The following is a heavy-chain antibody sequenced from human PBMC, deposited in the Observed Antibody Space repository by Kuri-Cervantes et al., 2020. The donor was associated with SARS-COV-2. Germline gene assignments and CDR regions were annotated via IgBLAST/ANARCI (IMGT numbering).Heavy chain of an antibody. CDR1: GGSISSGDYY. D-gene: IGHD1-26*01. V-gene: IGHV4-30-4*08. CDR2: IYYSGST. CDR3: ARNQVGGYYYYYMDV. J-gene: IGHJ6*03. Sequence: SETLSLTCTVSGGSISSGDYYWSWIRQPPGKGLEWIGYIYYSGSTYYNPSLKSRVTISVDTSKNQFSLKLSSATAADTAVYYCARNQVGGYYYYYMDVWGKGTTVTVSS.